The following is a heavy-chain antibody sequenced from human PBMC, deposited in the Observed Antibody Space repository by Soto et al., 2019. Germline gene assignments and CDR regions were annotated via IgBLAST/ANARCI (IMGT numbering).Heavy chain of an antibody. D-gene: IGHD2-15*01. V-gene: IGHV4-34*01. CDR2: INHSGST. CDR1: GGSFSGYY. Sequence: PSETLSLTCAVYGGSFSGYYWSWIRQPPGKGLEWIGEINHSGSTNYNPSLKSRVTISVDTSKNQFSLKLSSVTAADTAVYYCARGAKDKVVAATSAQFDYWGQGTLVTVSS. CDR3: ARGAKDKVVAATSAQFDY. J-gene: IGHJ4*02.